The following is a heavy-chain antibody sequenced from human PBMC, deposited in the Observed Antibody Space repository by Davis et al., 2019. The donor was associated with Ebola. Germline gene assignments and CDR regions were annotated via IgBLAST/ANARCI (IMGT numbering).Heavy chain of an antibody. J-gene: IGHJ2*01. D-gene: IGHD4-23*01. CDR2: ISYDGSNK. Sequence: LSLTCAASGFTFSSYAMHWVRQAPGKGLEWVAVISYDGSNKYYADSVKGRFTISRDNSKNTLYVQMNSLRAEDTAVYYCTRTGNSVTWFFDLWGRGTLVTVSS. CDR1: GFTFSSYA. V-gene: IGHV3-30-3*01. CDR3: TRTGNSVTWFFDL.